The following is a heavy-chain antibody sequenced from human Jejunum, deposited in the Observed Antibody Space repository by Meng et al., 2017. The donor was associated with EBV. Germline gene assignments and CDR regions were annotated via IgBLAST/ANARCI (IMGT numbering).Heavy chain of an antibody. J-gene: IGHJ4*02. CDR1: DGSCGNNVC. D-gene: IGHD3-10*01. CDR2: INHSGLT. Sequence: PGECNAPAALSSPTSASDGSCGNNVCWNWVRQPPGKGLEWIGEINHSGLTNYNPSLKSRVTISVDTSKNKFSLKLTSVTAADTAVYYCARSPGSWRLDHWGQGTLVTVSS. CDR3: ARSPGSWRLDH. V-gene: IGHV4-4*03.